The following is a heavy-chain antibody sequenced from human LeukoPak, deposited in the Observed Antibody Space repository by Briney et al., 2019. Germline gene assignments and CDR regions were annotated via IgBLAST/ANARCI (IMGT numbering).Heavy chain of an antibody. CDR1: GGSISKYY. J-gene: IGHJ4*02. CDR3: ARLSSGWYNY. V-gene: IGHV4-59*08. Sequence: SETLSLTCSVSGGSISKYYWSWIRQPPGKGLEWIGYIYHSGSTNYNPSLKSRVTISVDTSKNQFSLKLSSVTAADTAVYYCARLSSGWYNYWGQGTLVTVSS. D-gene: IGHD6-19*01. CDR2: IYHSGST.